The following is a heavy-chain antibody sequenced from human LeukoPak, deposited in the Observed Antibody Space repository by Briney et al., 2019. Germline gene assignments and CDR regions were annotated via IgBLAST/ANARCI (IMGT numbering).Heavy chain of an antibody. CDR1: GGSFSDYY. Sequence: SETLSLTCAVYGGSFSDYYWSWIRQPAGKGLEWIGRIYTGGSTSYNPSLKSRVTMSVDTSKNQFSLKLSSVTAADTAVYYCARYSRPYYYYYMDVWGKGTTVTVSS. CDR2: IYTGGST. J-gene: IGHJ6*03. CDR3: ARYSRPYYYYYMDV. V-gene: IGHV4-59*10.